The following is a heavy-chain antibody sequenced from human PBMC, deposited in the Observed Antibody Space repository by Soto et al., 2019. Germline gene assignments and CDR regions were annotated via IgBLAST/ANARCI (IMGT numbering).Heavy chain of an antibody. CDR3: TIDSHLAIISTPHDS. CDR1: GFSFSSSA. J-gene: IGHJ4*02. D-gene: IGHD5-12*01. V-gene: IGHV3-23*01. Sequence: VQLWDSGGGLVQPGGSLRLSCAASGFSFSSSAMSWVRQAPGKRLEWVSTFRESGGTTHYADPVKGRFTISRDTSNNILFLQMNSLRAEDTAIYYCTIDSHLAIISTPHDSWGQGTLVTVSS. CDR2: FRESGGTT.